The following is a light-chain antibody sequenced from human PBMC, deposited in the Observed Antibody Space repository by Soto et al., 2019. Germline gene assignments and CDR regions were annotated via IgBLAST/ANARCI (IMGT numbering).Light chain of an antibody. CDR2: DAS. J-gene: IGKJ1*01. V-gene: IGKV1-5*01. Sequence: DIAITQSPSSLSASVGDSVTITCRASQSISSWLAWYQQKPGKAPKLLIYDASSLESGVPSRFSGSGSGTEFTLTISSLQPDDFAPYYCQQYNSYSQTFCQGTKVDI. CDR1: QSISSW. CDR3: QQYNSYSQT.